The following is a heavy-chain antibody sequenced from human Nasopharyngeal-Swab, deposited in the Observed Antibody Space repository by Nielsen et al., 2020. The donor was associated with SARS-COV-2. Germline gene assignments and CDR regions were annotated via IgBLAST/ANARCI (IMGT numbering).Heavy chain of an antibody. CDR1: GFTFSNAW. D-gene: IGHD4-17*01. J-gene: IGHJ6*02. CDR2: IKSKTDGGTT. V-gene: IGHV3-15*01. CDR3: TTDPGALPTVTFYGMDV. Sequence: GESLKISCAASGFTFSNAWMSWVRQAPGKGLEWVGRIKSKTDGGTTDYAAPVKGRFTISRDDSKNTLYLQMNSLKTEDTAAYYCTTDPGALPTVTFYGMDVWGQGTTVTVSS.